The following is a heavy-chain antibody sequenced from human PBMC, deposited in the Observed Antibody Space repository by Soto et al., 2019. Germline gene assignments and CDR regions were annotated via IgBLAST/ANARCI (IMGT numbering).Heavy chain of an antibody. J-gene: IGHJ6*02. CDR2: IWYDGSNK. D-gene: IGHD3-22*01. Sequence: QVQLVESGGGVVQPGRSLRLSCAASGFTFSSYGMHWVRQAPGKGLEWVAVIWYDGSNKYYADSVKGRFTISRDNSKNTLYLQMNSLRAEDTAVYYCARETYYYDSSGSYYYYYGMDVWGQGTTVTVSS. V-gene: IGHV3-33*01. CDR1: GFTFSSYG. CDR3: ARETYYYDSSGSYYYYYGMDV.